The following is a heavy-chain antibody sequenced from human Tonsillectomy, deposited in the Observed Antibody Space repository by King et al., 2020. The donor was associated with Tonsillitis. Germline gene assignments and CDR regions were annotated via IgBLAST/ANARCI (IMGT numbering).Heavy chain of an antibody. D-gene: IGHD3-22*01. CDR1: GFTFSSYS. J-gene: IGHJ4*02. Sequence: QLVQSGGGLVQPGGSLRLSCAASGFTFSSYSMNWVRQAPGKGLEWVSYISSSSSTIDYADSVKGRFTISRDNAKNSLYLQMNSLRDEDTAVYYCARQINYFDSSGYYYVDYYCDHWGQGTLVTVSS. CDR2: ISSSSSTI. V-gene: IGHV3-48*02. CDR3: ARQINYFDSSGYYYVDYYCDH.